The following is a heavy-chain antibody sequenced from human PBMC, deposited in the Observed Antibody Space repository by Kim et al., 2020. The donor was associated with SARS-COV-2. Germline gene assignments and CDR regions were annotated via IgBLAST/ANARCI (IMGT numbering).Heavy chain of an antibody. J-gene: IGHJ4*01. CDR3: ARVGYRNGYSTYVDY. CDR1: GGSISSSTYY. Sequence: SETPSLTCTVSGGSISSSTYYWGWIRQPPGKGLEWIATIYYSGRTFYNPSLKSRVTISVDTSKDQFSLKLSSVTAADTAVYYCARVGYRNGYSTYVDYWG. V-gene: IGHV4-39*01. CDR2: IYYSGRT. D-gene: IGHD5-18*01.